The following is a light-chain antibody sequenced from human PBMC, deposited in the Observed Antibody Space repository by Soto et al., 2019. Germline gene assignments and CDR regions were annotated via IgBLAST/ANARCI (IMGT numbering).Light chain of an antibody. CDR1: QSVSSN. Sequence: EKVMTQSPATLSVSPGERATLSCRASQSVSSNLAWYQQKPGQAPRLLIYGTSTRATGIPARFSGSGSGTEFTLTLSSLQSEDFAVYYCQQYNNWPPILTFGPGTKVDIK. J-gene: IGKJ3*01. CDR2: GTS. CDR3: QQYNNWPPILT. V-gene: IGKV3-15*01.